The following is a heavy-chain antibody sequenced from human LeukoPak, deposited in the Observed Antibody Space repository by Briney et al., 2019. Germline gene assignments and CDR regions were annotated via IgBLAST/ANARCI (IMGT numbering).Heavy chain of an antibody. CDR3: ARVRPYYDILTGYLRAPDYYYYGMDV. V-gene: IGHV3-30-3*01. CDR2: ISYDGSNK. Sequence: SGGSLRLSCAASGFTFSSYAMHWVRQAPGKGLEWVAVISYDGSNKYYADSVKGRFTISRDNSKNTLYLQMNSLRAEDTAVYYCARVRPYYDILTGYLRAPDYYYYGMDVWGQGTTVTVSS. J-gene: IGHJ6*02. CDR1: GFTFSSYA. D-gene: IGHD3-9*01.